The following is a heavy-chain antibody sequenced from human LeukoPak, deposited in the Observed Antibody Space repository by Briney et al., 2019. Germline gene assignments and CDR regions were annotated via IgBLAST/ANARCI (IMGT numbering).Heavy chain of an antibody. J-gene: IGHJ5*02. D-gene: IGHD3-3*01. Sequence: SETLSLTCTVSGGSISSDSHSWGWIRQPPGKGLEWIGSIYYSGSTYYNASLKSRVTISVDTSKNQFSLKLSSVTAADTAVYYCARRNYDFWSGYWVWFDPWGQGTLVTVSS. CDR1: GGSISSDSHS. CDR2: IYYSGST. V-gene: IGHV4-39*01. CDR3: ARRNYDFWSGYWVWFDP.